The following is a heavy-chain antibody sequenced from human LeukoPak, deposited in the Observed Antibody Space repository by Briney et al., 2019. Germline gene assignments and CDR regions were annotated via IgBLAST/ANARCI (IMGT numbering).Heavy chain of an antibody. CDR3: ARDRGVGYYYYGMDV. CDR1: GFTFDDYT. J-gene: IGHJ6*02. D-gene: IGHD3-3*01. V-gene: IGHV3-43*01. CDR2: ISWDGGST. Sequence: PGGSLRLSCAASGFTFDDYTMHWVRQAPGKGLEWVSLISWDGGSTYYADSVKGRFTNSRDNSKNSLYLQMNSLRTEDTALYYCARDRGVGYYYYGMDVWGQGTTVTVSS.